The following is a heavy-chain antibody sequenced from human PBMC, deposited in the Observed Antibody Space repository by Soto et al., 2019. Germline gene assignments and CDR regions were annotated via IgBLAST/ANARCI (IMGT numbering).Heavy chain of an antibody. J-gene: IGHJ4*02. CDR3: ASGYKYPSDY. Sequence: QVQLQESGPGLVKPSQTLSVTYTVSGASVTSGGYYWTWIRQHSGKGLEWIGHIYSDGRTYYSPSLKSRLTISLDMSKNQFSLRLTSVTVADTAVYYCASGYKYPSDYWGQGTLVAVSS. D-gene: IGHD6-25*01. V-gene: IGHV4-31*03. CDR1: GASVTSGGYY. CDR2: IYSDGRT.